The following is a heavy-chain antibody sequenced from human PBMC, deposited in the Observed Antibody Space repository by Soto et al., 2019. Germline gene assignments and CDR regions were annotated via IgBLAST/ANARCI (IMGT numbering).Heavy chain of an antibody. CDR1: GYPFTGYY. D-gene: IGHD1-26*01. Sequence: QVQLVQSGAEVKKPGASVKVSCKASGYPFTGYYMHGVRQAPGQRLEWMGWINPNSGGTNYAQKFQGRVNMNRDKSISTAYMELSRRRSDDTAVYYCARAGRYWVGATKGRVYYFDYWGQGTLVTVAS. V-gene: IGHV1-2*02. J-gene: IGHJ4*02. CDR2: INPNSGGT. CDR3: ARAGRYWVGATKGRVYYFDY.